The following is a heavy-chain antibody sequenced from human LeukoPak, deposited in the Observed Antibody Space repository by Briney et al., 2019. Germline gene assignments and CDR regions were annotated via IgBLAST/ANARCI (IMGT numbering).Heavy chain of an antibody. D-gene: IGHD3-10*01. CDR3: ARGYGSGNADAFDI. CDR2: IYSGGST. CDR1: GFTVSSNY. V-gene: IGHV3-53*01. J-gene: IGHJ3*02. Sequence: PGGSLRLSCAASGFTVSSNYMSWVRQAPGKGLEWVSVIYSGGSTYYADSVKGRFTISRDNSKNTLYLQMNSLRAEDTAVYYCARGYGSGNADAFDIWGQGTMVTVSS.